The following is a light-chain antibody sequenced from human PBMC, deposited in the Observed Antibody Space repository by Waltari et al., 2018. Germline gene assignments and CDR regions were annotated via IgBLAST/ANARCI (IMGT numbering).Light chain of an antibody. J-gene: IGKJ2*01. CDR3: MQATHWTYT. CDR1: QSLVHSDGNIY. Sequence: DAVMTQSPLSLPVTLGQPASISCRPSQSLVHSDGNIYLNLLQQRPGHTPRRLIYMVSNRDSGVPDRFSGSGSGSDFTLKNSRVEAEDVGVYYCMQATHWTYTFGQGTKLEIK. V-gene: IGKV2-30*02. CDR2: MVS.